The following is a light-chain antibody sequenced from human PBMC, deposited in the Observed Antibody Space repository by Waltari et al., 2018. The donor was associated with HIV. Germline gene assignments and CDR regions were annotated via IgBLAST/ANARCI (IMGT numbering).Light chain of an antibody. V-gene: IGLV2-14*01. CDR1: SSDIGSYHY. J-gene: IGLJ3*02. Sequence: QSALTQPASVSGSLGQSITISCLGTSSDIGSYHYVSWYQHQPDNAPTLVIYDANARPSGVPFRFSGSKSGNTASLTISGLQAEDEADYYCSSYTSTSTLLFGGGTKVTVL. CDR2: DAN. CDR3: SSYTSTSTLL.